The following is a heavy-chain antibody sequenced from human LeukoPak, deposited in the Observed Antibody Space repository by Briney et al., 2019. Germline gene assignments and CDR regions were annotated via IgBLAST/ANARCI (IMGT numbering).Heavy chain of an antibody. J-gene: IGHJ4*02. CDR3: ARERGSHYYDSSGYYDY. V-gene: IGHV3-7*01. D-gene: IGHD3-22*01. CDR2: TNQDGSEK. CDR1: GFTFTSYW. Sequence: GGSLRLSCAASGFTFTSYWMSWVRQAPGKGLEWVANTNQDGSEKYYVDSVKGRFTISRDNAKNSLYLQMNSLRAEDTAVYYCARERGSHYYDSSGYYDYWGQGTLVTVSS.